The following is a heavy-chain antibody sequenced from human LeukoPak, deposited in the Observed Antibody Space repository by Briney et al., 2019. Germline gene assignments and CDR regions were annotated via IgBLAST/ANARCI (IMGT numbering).Heavy chain of an antibody. D-gene: IGHD1-26*01. CDR2: ISYDGSNK. CDR3: ARGTGWRELFNYGIGY. V-gene: IGHV3-30-3*01. Sequence: GGSLRLSCAASGFTFSSYAMHWVRQAPGKGLEWVAVISYDGSNKYYADSVKGRFTISRDNSKNTLYLQMNSLRAEDTAVYYCARGTGWRELFNYGIGYWGQGTLVTVSS. CDR1: GFTFSSYA. J-gene: IGHJ4*02.